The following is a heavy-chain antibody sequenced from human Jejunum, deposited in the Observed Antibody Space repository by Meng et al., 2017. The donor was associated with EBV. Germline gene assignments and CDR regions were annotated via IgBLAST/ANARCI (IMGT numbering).Heavy chain of an antibody. CDR3: AKRETSGWYDL. Sequence: QLVDPGGGVIQPGGPLRLSCAASGFIVSNSYFSWVRQAPGKGLEWVSVIYSDSTTHYADSVKGRFTMSTDNSKSTLFLQMDSLRAEDTAIYYCAKRETSGWYDLWGQGTLVTVSS. V-gene: IGHV3-53*01. CDR1: GFIVSNSY. D-gene: IGHD6-19*01. J-gene: IGHJ5*01. CDR2: IYSDSTT.